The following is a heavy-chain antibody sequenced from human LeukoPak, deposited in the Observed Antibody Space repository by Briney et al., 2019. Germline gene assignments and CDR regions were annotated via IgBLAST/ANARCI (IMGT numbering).Heavy chain of an antibody. CDR3: ARRGTYYYGSVYDY. Sequence: SETLSLTCAVYGGSFRGYYGSWLRQPPGKGVEWFGEINHSRRTNYNPSLKSRVTISVDTSKNQFSLQLSSVTAADTAVYYCARRGTYYYGSVYDYWGQGTLVTVSS. CDR2: INHSRRT. CDR1: GGSFRGYY. J-gene: IGHJ4*02. V-gene: IGHV4-34*01. D-gene: IGHD3-10*01.